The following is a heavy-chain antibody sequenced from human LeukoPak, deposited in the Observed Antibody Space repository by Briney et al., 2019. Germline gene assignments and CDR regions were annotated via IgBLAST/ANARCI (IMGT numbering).Heavy chain of an antibody. D-gene: IGHD3-9*01. V-gene: IGHV3-48*01. J-gene: IGHJ4*02. Sequence: GGSLRLSCAASGFTFSSYSMNWVRQAPGKGLEWVSYISSSSTIYYADSVKGRFTISRDNAKNSLYLQMNSLRAEDTAVYYCARDQSGYDILTGYYQGGNDYWGQGTLVTVSS. CDR1: GFTFSSYS. CDR2: ISSSSTI. CDR3: ARDQSGYDILTGYYQGGNDY.